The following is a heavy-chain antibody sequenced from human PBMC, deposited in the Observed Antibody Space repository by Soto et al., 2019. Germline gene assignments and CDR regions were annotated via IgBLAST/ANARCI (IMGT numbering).Heavy chain of an antibody. D-gene: IGHD3-3*01. CDR2: IIPIFGTA. CDR1: GGTFSSYA. J-gene: IGHJ5*02. V-gene: IGHV1-69*13. Sequence: SVKVSCKASGGTFSSYAISWVRQAPGQGLEWMGGIIPIFGTANYAQKFQGRVTITADGSTSTAYMELSSLRSEDTAVYYCARDQGQLRFLGWLIVRYNWFDPWGQGTLVTVSS. CDR3: ARDQGQLRFLGWLIVRYNWFDP.